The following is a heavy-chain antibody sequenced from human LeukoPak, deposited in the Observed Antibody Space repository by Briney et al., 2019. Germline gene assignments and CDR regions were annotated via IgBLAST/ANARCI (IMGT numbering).Heavy chain of an antibody. CDR2: INPNSSGT. V-gene: IGHV1-2*02. D-gene: IGHD3-10*01. Sequence: ASVKVSCKASGYTFTGYYMHWVRQAPGQGLEWMGWINPNSSGTNYAQKSQGRVTMTRDTSISTAYMELSRLRSDDTAVYYCARPLWFGDPVKTTTSFDPWGQGTLVTVSS. CDR1: GYTFTGYY. J-gene: IGHJ5*02. CDR3: ARPLWFGDPVKTTTSFDP.